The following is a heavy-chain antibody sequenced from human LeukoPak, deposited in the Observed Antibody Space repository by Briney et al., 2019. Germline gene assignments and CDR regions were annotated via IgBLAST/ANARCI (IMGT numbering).Heavy chain of an antibody. Sequence: GASVKVSCKASGYTFTGYYMHWVRQAPGQGLEWMGWINPNSGGTNYAQKFRGRVTMTRDTSITTAYMELNSLRSDDTAVYYCARCRGEGVSSTWRGWFDPWGQGTLVTVSS. V-gene: IGHV1-2*02. CDR1: GYTFTGYY. CDR2: INPNSGGT. CDR3: ARCRGEGVSSTWRGWFDP. D-gene: IGHD6-13*01. J-gene: IGHJ5*02.